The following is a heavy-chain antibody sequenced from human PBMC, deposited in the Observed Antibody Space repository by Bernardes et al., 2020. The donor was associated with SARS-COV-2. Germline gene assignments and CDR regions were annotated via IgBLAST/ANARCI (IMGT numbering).Heavy chain of an antibody. J-gene: IGHJ4*02. CDR1: GFTFRNYN. CDR3: ARDSGRGGSCDY. CDR2: ISSSSNTI. Sequence: VGSLRLSCAASGFTFRNYNMKWVRQAPGKGLEWVSHISSSSNTIYYADSVKGRFTISRDNAKNSLYLQMNNLRDEDTAVYYCARDSGRGGSCDYWGQGALVSVSS. V-gene: IGHV3-48*02. D-gene: IGHD2-15*01.